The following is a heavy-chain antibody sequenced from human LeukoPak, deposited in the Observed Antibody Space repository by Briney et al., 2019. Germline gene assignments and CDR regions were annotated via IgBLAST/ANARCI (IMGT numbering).Heavy chain of an antibody. D-gene: IGHD6-6*01. Sequence: PSETPSLTCAVYGGSFSGYYWSWIRQPPGKGLEWIGEINHSGSTNYNPSLKSRVAISVDTSKNQFSLKLSSVTAADTAVYYCARDLGIAARPRGDYWGQGTLVTVSS. CDR2: INHSGST. J-gene: IGHJ4*02. CDR3: ARDLGIAARPRGDY. CDR1: GGSFSGYY. V-gene: IGHV4-34*01.